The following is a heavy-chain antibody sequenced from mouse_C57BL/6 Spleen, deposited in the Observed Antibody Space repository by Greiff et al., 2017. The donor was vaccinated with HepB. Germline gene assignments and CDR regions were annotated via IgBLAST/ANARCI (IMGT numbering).Heavy chain of an antibody. V-gene: IGHV7-3*01. CDR1: GFTFTDYY. J-gene: IGHJ3*01. Sequence: EVQLQESGGGLVQPGGSLSLSCAASGFTFTDYYMSWVRQPPGKALEWLGFIRNKANGYTTEYSASVKGRFTISRDNSQSILYLQMNALRAEDSATYYCASHRLRPFAYWGQGTLVTVSA. D-gene: IGHD2-4*01. CDR3: ASHRLRPFAY. CDR2: IRNKANGYTT.